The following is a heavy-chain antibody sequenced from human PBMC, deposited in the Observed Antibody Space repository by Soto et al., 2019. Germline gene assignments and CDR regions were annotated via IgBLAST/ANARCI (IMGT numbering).Heavy chain of an antibody. CDR2: ISYDGSNK. Sequence: QVQLVESGGGVVQPGRSLRLSCAASGFTFSSYAMQWVRQAPGKGLEWVAVISYDGSNKYYADSVKGRFTISRDNSKNTLYLQMNSLRAEDTAVYYCARYGSSGYDYWGQGTLVTVSS. CDR1: GFTFSSYA. V-gene: IGHV3-30-3*01. D-gene: IGHD3-22*01. CDR3: ARYGSSGYDY. J-gene: IGHJ4*02.